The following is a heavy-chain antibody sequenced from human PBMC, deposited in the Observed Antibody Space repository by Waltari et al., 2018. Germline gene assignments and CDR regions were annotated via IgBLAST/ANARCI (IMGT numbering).Heavy chain of an antibody. CDR2: ISSAARTI. J-gene: IGHJ5*02. D-gene: IGHD3-10*01. CDR1: GFILGSFE. CDR3: ARDQGPAGYNWFDH. V-gene: IGHV3-48*03. Sequence: EVQLVESGGASVQPGGSLRLSCSASGFILGSFEWNWVRQAPGKGPEWVSYISSAARTIYYADSVKGRFTISRDNAKNVLYLQMNSLRAEDSGVYYCARDQGPAGYNWFDHWGQGTLVTVSS.